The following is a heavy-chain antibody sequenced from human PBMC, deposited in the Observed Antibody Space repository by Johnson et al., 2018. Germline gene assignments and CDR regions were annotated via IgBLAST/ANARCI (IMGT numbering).Heavy chain of an antibody. CDR1: GFSFSSYG. Sequence: QVQLVESGGGVVQPGRSLRLSCAASGFSFSSYGMHWVRQAPGKGLEWVAVIWHDGSNKYYADSVKGRFTISRDNSKNTLYLQMNSLGAEDTAVYYCARDKVVPAAPLNYYYYGMDVWGQGTTVTVS. V-gene: IGHV3-33*01. J-gene: IGHJ6*02. D-gene: IGHD2-2*01. CDR3: ARDKVVPAAPLNYYYYGMDV. CDR2: IWHDGSNK.